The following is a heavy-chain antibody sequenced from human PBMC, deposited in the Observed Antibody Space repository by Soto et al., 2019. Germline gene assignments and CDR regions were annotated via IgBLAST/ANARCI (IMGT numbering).Heavy chain of an antibody. V-gene: IGHV3-23*01. D-gene: IGHD3-9*01. Sequence: EVQLLESGGGLVQPGGSLRLSCAASGFTFSSYAMSWVRQAPGKGLEWVSAISGSGGSTYYADSVKGRFTISRDNSKNTLYLQMNSLRAEDTAVYYCASSHRVGTGYSKTDYWGQGTLVTVSS. J-gene: IGHJ4*02. CDR1: GFTFSSYA. CDR2: ISGSGGST. CDR3: ASSHRVGTGYSKTDY.